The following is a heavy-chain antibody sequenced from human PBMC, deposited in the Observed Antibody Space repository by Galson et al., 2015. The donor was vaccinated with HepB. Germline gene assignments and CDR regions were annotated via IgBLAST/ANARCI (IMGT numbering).Heavy chain of an antibody. J-gene: IGHJ6*03. V-gene: IGHV7-4-1*02. Sequence: SVKVSCKASGYTFTDYVVNWVRQAPGQGLEWMGWMNTNTGKPTYAPGFAGRFVFSLDTSVTTAYLQISSLETDDTAVYYCARSPVRFLDWLPYYDYYDMDEGDEGTTVTVS. D-gene: IGHD3-3*01. CDR2: MNTNTGKP. CDR3: ARSPVRFLDWLPYYDYYDMDE. CDR1: GYTFTDYV.